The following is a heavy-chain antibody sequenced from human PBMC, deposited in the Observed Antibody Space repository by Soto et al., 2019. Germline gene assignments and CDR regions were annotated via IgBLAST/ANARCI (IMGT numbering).Heavy chain of an antibody. CDR2: IYYSGST. V-gene: IGHV4-39*01. D-gene: IGHD1-26*01. J-gene: IGHJ4*02. CDR3: ARPSGSYLYYFDY. Sequence: SETLSLTCTVSGGSISTSAYYWGWIRQPPGKCLEWIGSIYYSGSTYYNPSLKSRVTISVDTSKNQFSLKLSSVTAADTAVYYCARPSGSYLYYFDYWGQGTLVTVSS. CDR1: GGSISTSAYY.